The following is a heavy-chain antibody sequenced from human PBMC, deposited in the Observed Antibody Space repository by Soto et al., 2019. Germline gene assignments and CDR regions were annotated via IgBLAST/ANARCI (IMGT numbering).Heavy chain of an antibody. Sequence: QVQLVQSGAEVQNPGSSVKVSCKASGGTFSSYAISWVRQAPGQGLEWMGGIIPIFGTANYAQKFQGRVTITADESTSTAYMELSSLRSEDTAVYYCARDRPALLLTYYGMDVWGQGTTVTVSS. V-gene: IGHV1-69*01. CDR3: ARDRPALLLTYYGMDV. CDR2: IIPIFGTA. CDR1: GGTFSSYA. J-gene: IGHJ6*02. D-gene: IGHD2-15*01.